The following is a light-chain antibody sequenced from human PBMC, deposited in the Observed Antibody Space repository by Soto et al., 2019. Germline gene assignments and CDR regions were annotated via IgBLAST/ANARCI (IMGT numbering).Light chain of an antibody. J-gene: IGKJ1*01. Sequence: EIVLTQSPDTLSLSPGESATLSCRASQSVRSIYLAWYQQTPGQTPRLLIYAASSRATGIPARFSGSGSGTEFTLTISSLLSEDFAVYYCQHYDNWPPWTFGPGTKVDIK. V-gene: IGKV3D-15*01. CDR2: AAS. CDR1: QSVRSIY. CDR3: QHYDNWPPWT.